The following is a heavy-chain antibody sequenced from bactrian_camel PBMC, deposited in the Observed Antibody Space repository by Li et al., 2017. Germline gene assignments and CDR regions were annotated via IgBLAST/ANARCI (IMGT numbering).Heavy chain of an antibody. CDR1: GFTFSNYA. Sequence: VQLVESGGGLVQPGGSLRLSCAASGFTFSNYAMTWVRQAPGKGLEWVSGIRNNGDVTYYADSMKGRFTISQDTAKTTLYLQMNDLKSDDTAMYYCAADLRPPLWLMRGTHTLGVNLTSMARGPRSPSP. CDR2: IRNNGDVT. V-gene: IGHV3S31*01. D-gene: IGHD3*01. J-gene: IGHJ4*01.